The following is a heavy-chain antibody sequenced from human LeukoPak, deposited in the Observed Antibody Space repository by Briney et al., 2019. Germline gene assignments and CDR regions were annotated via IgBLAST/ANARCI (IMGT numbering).Heavy chain of an antibody. CDR3: ARDGYQKGAFDI. CDR1: GGSISSYY. J-gene: IGHJ3*02. D-gene: IGHD5-12*01. V-gene: IGHV4-59*01. CDR2: IYYSGST. Sequence: NPSETLSLTCTVSGGSISSYYWSWIRQPPGMGLEWIGYIYYSGSTNYNPSLKSRVTISVDTSKNQFSLKLSSVTAADTAVYYCARDGYQKGAFDIWGQGTMVTVSS.